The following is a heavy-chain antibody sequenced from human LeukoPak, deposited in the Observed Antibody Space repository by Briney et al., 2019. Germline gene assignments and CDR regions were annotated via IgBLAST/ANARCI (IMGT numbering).Heavy chain of an antibody. CDR3: ARVFRYYYGSGAIDY. V-gene: IGHV4-61*02. CDR2: IYTSGST. Sequence: SETLSLTCTVSGGSISSGSYYWSWIRRPAGKGLEWIGRIYTSGSTNYNPSLKSRVTISVDTSKNQFSLKLSSVTAADTAVYYCARVFRYYYGSGAIDYWGQGTLVTVS. D-gene: IGHD3-10*01. CDR1: GGSISSGSYY. J-gene: IGHJ4*02.